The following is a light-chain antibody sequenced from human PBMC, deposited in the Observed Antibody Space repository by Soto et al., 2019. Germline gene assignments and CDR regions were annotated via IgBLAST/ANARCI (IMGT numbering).Light chain of an antibody. J-gene: IGLJ3*02. Sequence: QLVLTQSPSASASLGASVKLTCTLSSGHSTYAIAWHQQQPEKGPRYLMKLNSDGSPSKGDGIPDRFSGSSSGAERYLTIYSLQSEDEADYYCQTWGTGPWVFGGGTKLTVL. CDR1: SGHSTYA. CDR3: QTWGTGPWV. V-gene: IGLV4-69*01. CDR2: LNSDGSP.